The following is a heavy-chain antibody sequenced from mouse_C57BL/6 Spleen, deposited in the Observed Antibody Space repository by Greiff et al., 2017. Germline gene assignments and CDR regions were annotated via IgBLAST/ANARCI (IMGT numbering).Heavy chain of an antibody. CDR2: IRNKANGYTT. V-gene: IGHV7-3*01. Sequence: EVKLEESGGGLVQPGGSLSLSCAASGFTFTDYYMSWVRQPPGKALEWLGFIRNKANGYTTEYSASVQGRFTISRDNSQSILYLQMNALRAEDSATYSCARQLGRGYFDYWGQGTTLTVSS. J-gene: IGHJ2*01. CDR1: GFTFTDYY. D-gene: IGHD4-1*02. CDR3: ARQLGRGYFDY.